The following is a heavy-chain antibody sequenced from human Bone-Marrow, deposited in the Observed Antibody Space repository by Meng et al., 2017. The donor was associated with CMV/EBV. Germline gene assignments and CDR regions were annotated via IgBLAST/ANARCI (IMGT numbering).Heavy chain of an antibody. CDR2: INPNSGGT. V-gene: IGHV1-8*03. CDR3: ARRLTKRRGGQYYSDY. J-gene: IGHJ4*02. CDR1: GYTFTSYG. Sequence: ASVKVSCKASGYTFTSYGISWVRQAPGQGLEWMGWINPNSGGTNYAQKFQGRVTITRNSSISTAYMELSSLRSEDTAVYYCARRLTKRRGGQYYSDYWGQGTLVTVSS. D-gene: IGHD1-1*01.